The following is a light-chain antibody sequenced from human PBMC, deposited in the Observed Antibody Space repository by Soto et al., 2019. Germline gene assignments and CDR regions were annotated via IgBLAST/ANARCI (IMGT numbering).Light chain of an antibody. Sequence: EIQMTQSPSTLSASVGDRVTITCRASQRINRWLAWYQQKPGKAPKLLIYKASILESGVPSRLSGSGSGTEFTLTISSLQHDDFASYYCQQYNSYSLMYTFGQGTKLEIK. V-gene: IGKV1-5*03. CDR1: QRINRW. CDR2: KAS. J-gene: IGKJ2*01. CDR3: QQYNSYSLMYT.